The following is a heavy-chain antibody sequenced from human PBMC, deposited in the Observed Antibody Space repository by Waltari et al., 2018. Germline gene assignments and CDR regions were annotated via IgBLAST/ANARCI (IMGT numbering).Heavy chain of an antibody. V-gene: IGHV4-59*08. Sequence: QVQLQESGPGLVMPSETLSLTCTLSGGSISSYYSRCIRQPPWKGLEWIGFIYYTGSTNYNPSLKSRVTISVDTSNKYFSLKLGSVTAADTAVYYCARHGYSTSSGYYFYMDIWGKGTTVTISS. CDR2: IYYTGST. CDR1: GGSISSYY. D-gene: IGHD6-6*01. CDR3: ARHGYSTSSGYYFYMDI. J-gene: IGHJ6*03.